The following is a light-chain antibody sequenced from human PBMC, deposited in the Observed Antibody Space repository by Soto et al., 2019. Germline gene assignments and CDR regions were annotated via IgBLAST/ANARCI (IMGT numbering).Light chain of an antibody. V-gene: IGLV2-14*01. CDR2: EVS. CDR3: TYYTSSSLDYV. J-gene: IGLJ1*01. CDR1: SSDIGGYNY. Sequence: QSALTQPASVSGSPGQSITISCTGTSSDIGGYNYVSWYQQHPGKAPKLMIYEVSNRPSGVSNRFSGSKSGNTASLTISGLHDDEDAYYCCTYYTSSSLDYVFGTGTKVTVL.